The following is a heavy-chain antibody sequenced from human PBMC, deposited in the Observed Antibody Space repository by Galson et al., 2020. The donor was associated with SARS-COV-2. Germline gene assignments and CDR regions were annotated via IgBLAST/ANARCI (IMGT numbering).Heavy chain of an antibody. CDR1: GLTVSGNY. CDR2: IYSGGTT. V-gene: IGHV3-53*01. J-gene: IGHJ3*02. CDR3: ARAPLEARAYDI. D-gene: IGHD3-3*01. Sequence: GGSLRLSCAASGLTVSGNYLSWVRQAPGKGLEWVSVIYSGGTTAYADSVKGRFTMSRDNSKRTLFLQMNSLRAEDTAVYYCARAPLEARAYDIWGQGTLVTVSS.